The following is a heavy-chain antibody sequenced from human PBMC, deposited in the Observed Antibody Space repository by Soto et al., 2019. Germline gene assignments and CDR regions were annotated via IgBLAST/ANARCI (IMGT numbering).Heavy chain of an antibody. CDR3: AKDLGEAYYNILTGPDAFDI. Sequence: GGSLRLSCAASGFTFSSYAMSWVRQAPGKGLEWVSAISGSGGSTYYADSVKGRFTISRDNSKNTLYLQMNSLRAEDTAVYYCAKDLGEAYYNILTGPDAFDIWGQRTMVTVSS. CDR2: ISGSGGST. D-gene: IGHD3-9*01. CDR1: GFTFSSYA. V-gene: IGHV3-23*01. J-gene: IGHJ3*02.